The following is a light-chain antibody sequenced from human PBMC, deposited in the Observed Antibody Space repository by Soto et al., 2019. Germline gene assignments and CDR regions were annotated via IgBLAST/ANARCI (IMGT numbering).Light chain of an antibody. V-gene: IGKV3-11*01. Sequence: EIVLTQSPATLALSPGARATLSCRASQSVAGYLAWYQQKPGQAPRLLIYDASNRATGIPARFSGSGSGTDFSLTVSSLEPEDFAVYYCQQRSSWPLTFGGGTKVEIK. CDR1: QSVAGY. CDR2: DAS. CDR3: QQRSSWPLT. J-gene: IGKJ4*01.